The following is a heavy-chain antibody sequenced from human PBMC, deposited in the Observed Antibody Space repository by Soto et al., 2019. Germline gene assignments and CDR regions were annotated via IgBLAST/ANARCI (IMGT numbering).Heavy chain of an antibody. CDR1: GGSISSYY. D-gene: IGHD3-16*01. CDR2: IYYSGST. CDR3: ASSWGSSGYFDY. Sequence: SETLSLTCTVSGGSISSYYWSWIRQPPGKGLEWIGYIYYSGSTNYNPSLKSRVTISVDTSKNQFFLKLSSVTAADTAVYYCASSWGSSGYFDYWGQGTLVTVSS. J-gene: IGHJ4*02. V-gene: IGHV4-59*01.